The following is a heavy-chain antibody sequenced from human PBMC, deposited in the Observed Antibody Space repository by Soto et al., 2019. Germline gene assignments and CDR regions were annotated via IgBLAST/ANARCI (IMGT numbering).Heavy chain of an antibody. CDR1: GFSFSNYG. V-gene: IGHV3-23*01. D-gene: IGHD6-19*01. J-gene: IGHJ4*02. CDR3: AKGGSNGWYDFDF. Sequence: EVQLLESGGGLVHPGGSLRLSCAASGFSFSNYGMSWVRQAPGKGLEWVSGISSSGGSTYYADSVKGRFTISRDNSKNTLNLQMSGLRAEDTAVYYCAKGGSNGWYDFDFWGQGTLVTVSS. CDR2: ISSSGGST.